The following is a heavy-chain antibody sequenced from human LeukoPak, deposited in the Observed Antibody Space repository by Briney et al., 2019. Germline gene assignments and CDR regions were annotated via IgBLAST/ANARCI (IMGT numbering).Heavy chain of an antibody. Sequence: SETLSLTCTVSGGSISSDNYYWSWIRQPAGKGLEWIGRIYTSGSTNYNPSLKSRVTISVDTSKNQFSLKLSSVTAADTAVYYCARGLDCSSTSCYRFDYWGQGTLVTVSS. V-gene: IGHV4-61*02. CDR3: ARGLDCSSTSCYRFDY. J-gene: IGHJ4*02. D-gene: IGHD2-2*02. CDR2: IYTSGST. CDR1: GGSISSDNYY.